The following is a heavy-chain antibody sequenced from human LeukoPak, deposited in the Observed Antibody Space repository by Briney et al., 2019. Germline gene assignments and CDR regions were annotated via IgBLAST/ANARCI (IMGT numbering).Heavy chain of an antibody. V-gene: IGHV1-8*03. CDR2: MNLSSGST. Sequence: ASVKVSCKAPGYTFTSYDINWVRQATGQGLEWMGWMNLSSGSTGYAQKFQGRVTISRNISISTAYMELSTLRSEDTAVYYCARGRSAMRMDVWGKGTTVTVSS. J-gene: IGHJ6*04. CDR3: ARGRSAMRMDV. CDR1: GYTFTSYD. D-gene: IGHD2-2*01.